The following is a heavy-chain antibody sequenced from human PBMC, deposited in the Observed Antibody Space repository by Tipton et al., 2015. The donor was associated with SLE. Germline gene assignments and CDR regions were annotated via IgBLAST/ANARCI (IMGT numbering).Heavy chain of an antibody. CDR1: GYTFTGYY. CDR2: INPNSGGT. CDR3: ARVNWGSDY. D-gene: IGHD7-27*01. J-gene: IGHJ4*02. V-gene: IGHV1-2*02. Sequence: QSGAEVKKSGASVKVSCKASGYTFTGYYMHWVRQAPGQGLEWMGWINPNSGGTNYAQKFQGRVTMTRNTSISTAYMELSSLRSEDTAVYYCARVNWGSDYWGQGTLVTVSS.